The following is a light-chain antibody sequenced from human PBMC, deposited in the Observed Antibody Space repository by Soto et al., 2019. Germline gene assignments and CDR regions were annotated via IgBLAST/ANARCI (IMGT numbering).Light chain of an antibody. CDR2: EVS. V-gene: IGLV2-14*01. Sequence: QSVLTQPASVSGSPGQSITISCTGTSSDVGDYKYVSWYQQHPGKAPKLVISEVSNRPSGISNRFSGSESGNTASLTISVLQAEDEADYYCSSYTTIFTYVFGTGTKVTVL. CDR1: SSDVGDYKY. CDR3: SSYTTIFTYV. J-gene: IGLJ1*01.